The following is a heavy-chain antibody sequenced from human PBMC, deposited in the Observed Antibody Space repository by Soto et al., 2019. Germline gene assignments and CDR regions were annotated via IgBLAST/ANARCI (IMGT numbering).Heavy chain of an antibody. CDR3: AKKSPYFYGIDV. Sequence: GGSLRLSCVASGFIFSSNGMHWVRQAPGKGLEWVSLTSYDGSRKYYADSVKGRFTISRDNSKNTLYLQMNSLRAEDTAVYYCAKKSPYFYGIDVWGQGTTVTVYS. CDR2: TSYDGSRK. CDR1: GFIFSSNG. V-gene: IGHV3-30*18. J-gene: IGHJ6*02.